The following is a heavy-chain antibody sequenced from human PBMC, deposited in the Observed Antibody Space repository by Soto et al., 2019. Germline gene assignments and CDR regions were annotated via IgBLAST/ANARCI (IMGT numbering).Heavy chain of an antibody. CDR1: GFTFTSSA. J-gene: IGHJ6*02. V-gene: IGHV1-58*01. Sequence: SVKVSCKASGFTFTSSAVQWARQARGQRLEWIGWIVVGSGDTNYAQKFQERVTITRDMSTGTAYMELSSLRSEDTAVYYCATPHCSGGSCYSSYYYGMDVWGQGTTVTVSS. D-gene: IGHD2-15*01. CDR2: IVVGSGDT. CDR3: ATPHCSGGSCYSSYYYGMDV.